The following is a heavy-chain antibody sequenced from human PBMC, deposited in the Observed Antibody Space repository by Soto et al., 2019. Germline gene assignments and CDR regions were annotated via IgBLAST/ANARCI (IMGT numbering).Heavy chain of an antibody. CDR1: GFTFSTYG. D-gene: IGHD6-19*01. J-gene: IGHJ4*02. CDR2: IWNHGRED. V-gene: IGHV3-33*01. CDR3: VRGPWLVGDVTSFDY. Sequence: QVHLVESGGGVVQPGRSLRLSCAASGFTFSTYGMHWVRQAPGKGLEWVALIWNHGREDSYADSVKGRFTISRDNSKNPLWLQMNSLGADDTAVYYCVRGPWLVGDVTSFDYWGQGSLVTVSS.